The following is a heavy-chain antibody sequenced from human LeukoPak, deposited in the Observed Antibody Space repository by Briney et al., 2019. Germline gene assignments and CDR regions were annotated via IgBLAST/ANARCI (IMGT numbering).Heavy chain of an antibody. CDR2: FDPEDGET. Sequence: ASVTVSCKVSGYTLTELSMHWVRQAPGKGLEWMGGFDPEDGETIYAQKFQGRVTMTEDTSTDTAYMELSSLRSEDTAVYYCATGYSSSWDVSNYYFDYWGQGTLVTVSS. V-gene: IGHV1-24*01. J-gene: IGHJ4*02. CDR3: ATGYSSSWDVSNYYFDY. D-gene: IGHD6-13*01. CDR1: GYTLTELS.